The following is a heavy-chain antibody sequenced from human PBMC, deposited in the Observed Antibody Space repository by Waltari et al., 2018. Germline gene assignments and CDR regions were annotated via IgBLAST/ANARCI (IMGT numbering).Heavy chain of an antibody. Sequence: EVQLVESGGGLVQPGGSLRLSCAASGFTFSSYAMSWVRQAPGKGLGWVSAISGRGGGKYDADSVKGRFTISRDNSKNTLYLQMNSLRAEDTAVYYCAKCRTEPGQWLALFLYYFDYWGQGTLVTVSS. CDR1: GFTFSSYA. D-gene: IGHD6-19*01. V-gene: IGHV3-23*04. CDR3: AKCRTEPGQWLALFLYYFDY. J-gene: IGHJ4*02. CDR2: ISGRGGGK.